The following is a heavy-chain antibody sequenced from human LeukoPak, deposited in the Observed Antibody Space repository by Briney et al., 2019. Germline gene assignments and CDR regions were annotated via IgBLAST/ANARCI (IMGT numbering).Heavy chain of an antibody. CDR2: INHSGST. Sequence: SETLSLTCAVYGGSFSGYYWSWIRQPPGKGLEWIGEINHSGSTNYNPSLKSRVTISVDTSKNQFSLKLSSVTAADTAVYYCARPGGIAVFWGQGTLVTASS. CDR1: GGSFSGYY. J-gene: IGHJ4*02. V-gene: IGHV4-34*01. D-gene: IGHD6-19*01. CDR3: ARPGGIAVF.